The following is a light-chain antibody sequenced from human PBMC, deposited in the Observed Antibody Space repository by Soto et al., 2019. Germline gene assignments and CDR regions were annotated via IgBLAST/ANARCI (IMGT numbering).Light chain of an antibody. CDR1: QSVSSSY. Sequence: EIVLTQSPGTLSLSPGERATLSCRASQSVSSSYLAWYQQKPGQAPRLLIYGASSRATGIPDRFSGSGSGPDLTLTISRLEPEDVEVYYCQQYGSALLTLGGGTKVEIK. J-gene: IGKJ4*01. CDR3: QQYGSALLT. V-gene: IGKV3-20*01. CDR2: GAS.